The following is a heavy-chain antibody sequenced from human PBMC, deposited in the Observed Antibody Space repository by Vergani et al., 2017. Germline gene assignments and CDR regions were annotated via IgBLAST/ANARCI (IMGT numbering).Heavy chain of an antibody. CDR1: GFTFSSYS. V-gene: IGHV3-48*01. CDR3: ARGVKIAAPQHYYYYGMDV. CDR2: ISSSSSTI. D-gene: IGHD6-6*01. J-gene: IGHJ6*02. Sequence: EVQLVESGGGLVQPGGSLRLSCAASGFTFSSYSMNWVRQAPGKGLEWVSYISSSSSTIYYADSVKGRFTISRDNAKNSLYLQMNSLRAEDTAVYYCARGVKIAAPQHYYYYGMDVWGQGTTVTVSS.